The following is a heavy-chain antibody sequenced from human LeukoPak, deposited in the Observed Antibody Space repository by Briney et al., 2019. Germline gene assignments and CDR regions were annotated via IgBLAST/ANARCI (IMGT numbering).Heavy chain of an antibody. J-gene: IGHJ4*02. V-gene: IGHV5-51*01. Sequence: GESLKISFKAAGYSFTSHWIGWVRQMPGKGPEWMGIIYPGDSDTRYSPSFQGQVTISGDKSISTAYLQWRSLKASDTAMYYCARRTYAYFDYWGQGTLVTVSS. D-gene: IGHD3-16*01. CDR2: IYPGDSDT. CDR3: ARRTYAYFDY. CDR1: GYSFTSHW.